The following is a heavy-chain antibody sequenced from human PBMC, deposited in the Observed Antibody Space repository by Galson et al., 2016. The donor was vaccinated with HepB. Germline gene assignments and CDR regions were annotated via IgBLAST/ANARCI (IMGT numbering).Heavy chain of an antibody. V-gene: IGHV4-31*03. CDR3: ARDRRYYDRPDAFDL. Sequence: TLSLTCTVSAGSISSGGYYWSWIRQHPGKGLEWIGYIYYSGNTYYNPSLKSRVSISLDTSTNQFSLKLSSVTVADTAVDYCARDRRYYDRPDAFDLWGQGTKVTVSS. CDR2: IYYSGNT. D-gene: IGHD3-22*01. J-gene: IGHJ3*01. CDR1: AGSISSGGYY.